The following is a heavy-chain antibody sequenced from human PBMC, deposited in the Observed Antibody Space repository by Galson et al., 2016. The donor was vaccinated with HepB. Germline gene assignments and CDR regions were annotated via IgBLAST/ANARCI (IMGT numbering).Heavy chain of an antibody. V-gene: IGHV3-53*01. CDR3: ARDKGIVGGHEF. D-gene: IGHD1-26*01. Sequence: SLRLSCAASGFSVSNNYMSWVRQPPGKGLEWVSIIYSGGATYYAVSVEGRFTIPRDNSKNTLYLQMNSLRGEDTAVYFCARDKGIVGGHEFWGQGTLVTVSS. CDR1: GFSVSNNY. J-gene: IGHJ4*02. CDR2: IYSGGAT.